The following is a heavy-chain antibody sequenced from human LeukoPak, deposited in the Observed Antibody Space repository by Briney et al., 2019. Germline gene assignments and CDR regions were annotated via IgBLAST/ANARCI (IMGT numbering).Heavy chain of an antibody. J-gene: IGHJ4*02. CDR2: IYYSGST. CDR1: GGSISSYY. Sequence: SETLSLTCTVSGGSISSYYWSWIRQPPGKGLEWIGYIYYSGSTNYNPSLKSRVTISVDTSKNQFSLKLSSVTAADTAVYYRARGWEPSFDYWGQGTLVTVSS. CDR3: ARGWEPSFDY. V-gene: IGHV4-59*01. D-gene: IGHD1-26*01.